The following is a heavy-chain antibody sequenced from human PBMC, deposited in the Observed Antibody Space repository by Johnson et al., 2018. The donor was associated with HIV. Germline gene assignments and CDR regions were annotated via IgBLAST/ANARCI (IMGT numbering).Heavy chain of an antibody. V-gene: IGHV3-30-3*01. Sequence: QMHLVESGGGVVQPGRSLRLSCAASGFSFTKYAMHWVRQAPGKGLEWVAIISYDGNNKYYADSVKGRFTISRDNSKNTLYLQMNSLRAEDTAVYYCARDFIAPELGDAFDIWGQRTMVTVSS. CDR3: ARDFIAPELGDAFDI. CDR1: GFSFTKYA. J-gene: IGHJ3*02. D-gene: IGHD6-25*01. CDR2: ISYDGNNK.